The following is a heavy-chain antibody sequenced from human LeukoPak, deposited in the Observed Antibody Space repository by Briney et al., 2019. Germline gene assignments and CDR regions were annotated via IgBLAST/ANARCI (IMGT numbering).Heavy chain of an antibody. CDR3: ARGPPSTVTHFDY. D-gene: IGHD4-17*01. CDR1: GGPISTYY. J-gene: IGHJ4*02. Sequence: SETLSLTCSVSGGPISTYYWNWIRQSAGKGLEWIGRIYISGSTNYSPSLKSRVTMSVDTSKNQFSLKLTSVTAADTAVYYCARGPPSTVTHFDYWGQGTLATVSS. CDR2: IYISGST. V-gene: IGHV4-4*07.